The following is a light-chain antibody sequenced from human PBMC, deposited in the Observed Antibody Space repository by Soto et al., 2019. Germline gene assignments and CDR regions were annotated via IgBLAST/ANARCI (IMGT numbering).Light chain of an antibody. Sequence: QSVLTQPASVSGSPGQSITISCTGTSSDVGGYNYVSWFQQHPDKAPKLVIYEVTHRPSGFSDRFSGSKSGNTAFLTISGLQTEDEADYYCSSYANTNNYVLGNGTKLT. CDR3: SSYANTNNYV. CDR2: EVT. CDR1: SSDVGGYNY. J-gene: IGLJ1*01. V-gene: IGLV2-14*01.